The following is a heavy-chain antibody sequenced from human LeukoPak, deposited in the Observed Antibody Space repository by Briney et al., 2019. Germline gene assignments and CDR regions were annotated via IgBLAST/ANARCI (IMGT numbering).Heavy chain of an antibody. CDR1: GGSFSGYY. Sequence: SETLSLTCAVYGGSFSGYYWSWIRQPPGKGLEWIGEINHSGSTNYNPSLKSRVTISVDTSKNQFSLKPSSVTAADTAVYYCAGGGTRKTRITFLGVVRGASHPRHSRAAFDPWGQGTLVTVSS. CDR2: INHSGST. D-gene: IGHD3-3*01. J-gene: IGHJ5*02. CDR3: AGGGTRKTRITFLGVVRGASHPRHSRAAFDP. V-gene: IGHV4-34*01.